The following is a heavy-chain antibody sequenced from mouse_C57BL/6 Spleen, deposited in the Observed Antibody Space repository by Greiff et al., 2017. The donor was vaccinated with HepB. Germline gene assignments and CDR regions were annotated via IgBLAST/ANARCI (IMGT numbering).Heavy chain of an antibody. J-gene: IGHJ3*01. Sequence: QVQLKQPGAELVMPGASVKLSCKASGYTFTSYWMHWVKQRPGQGLEWIGEIDPSDSYTNYNQKFKGKSTLTVDKSSSTAYMQLSSLTSEDSAVYYCARGGSYDAWFAYWGQGTLVTVSA. CDR2: IDPSDSYT. CDR3: ARGGSYDAWFAY. V-gene: IGHV1-69*01. CDR1: GYTFTSYW. D-gene: IGHD2-12*01.